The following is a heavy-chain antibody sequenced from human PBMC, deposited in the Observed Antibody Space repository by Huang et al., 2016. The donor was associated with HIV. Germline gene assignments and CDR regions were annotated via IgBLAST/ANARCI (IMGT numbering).Heavy chain of an antibody. D-gene: IGHD3-22*01. V-gene: IGHV2-5*02. Sequence: QITLKESGPMLVKPTQTLTLTCTFSGFSLSTSEVGVGWIRQPPGKALEWLALIYSDDDKRYRPSLKSRLNLTKDTSRNQVVLTMTNMDPVDTGTYYCAHSAFGTSGYYFRMHFDYWGQGALVTVSS. CDR1: GFSLSTSEVG. J-gene: IGHJ4*02. CDR2: IYSDDDK. CDR3: AHSAFGTSGYYFRMHFDY.